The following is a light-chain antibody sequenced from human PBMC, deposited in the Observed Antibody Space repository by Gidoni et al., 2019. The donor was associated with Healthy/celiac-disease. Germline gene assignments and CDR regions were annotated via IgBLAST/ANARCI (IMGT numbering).Light chain of an antibody. J-gene: IGKJ2*01. Sequence: EIVMTQSPATLSVSPGERATLSCRASQRVSSNLAWYQQKPGQAPRLLIYGASTRAPGIPARFSGSGSATDFTLTISSLQSEDFAVYYCQQYNNWPPAYTFGQGTKLEIK. CDR3: QQYNNWPPAYT. CDR1: QRVSSN. CDR2: GAS. V-gene: IGKV3-15*01.